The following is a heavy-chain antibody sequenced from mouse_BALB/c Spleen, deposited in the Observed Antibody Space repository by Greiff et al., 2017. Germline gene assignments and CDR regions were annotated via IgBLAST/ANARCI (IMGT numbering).Heavy chain of an antibody. D-gene: IGHD2-10*01. Sequence: EVKVVESGGGLVQPGGSLKLSCAASGFTFSSYGMSWVRQTPDKRLELVATINSNGGSTYYPDSVKGRFTISRDNAKNTLYLQMSSLKSEDTAMYYCARVPLLAGYFDYWGQGTTLTVSS. J-gene: IGHJ2*01. CDR2: INSNGGST. CDR1: GFTFSSYG. V-gene: IGHV5-6-3*01. CDR3: ARVPLLAGYFDY.